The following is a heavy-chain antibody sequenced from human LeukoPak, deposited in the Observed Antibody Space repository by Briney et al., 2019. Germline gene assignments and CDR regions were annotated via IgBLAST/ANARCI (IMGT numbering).Heavy chain of an antibody. D-gene: IGHD4-17*01. J-gene: IGHJ4*02. V-gene: IGHV3-74*01. CDR2: INSDGSST. Sequence: PGGSLRLSCAASGFTFSSYWMHWVRQAPGKGLVWVSRINSDGSSTTYADSVKGRFTISRDNAKNTLYLQMNSLRAEDTAVYYCAWWETTVTTLDYWGQGTLVTVSS. CDR3: AWWETTVTTLDY. CDR1: GFTFSSYW.